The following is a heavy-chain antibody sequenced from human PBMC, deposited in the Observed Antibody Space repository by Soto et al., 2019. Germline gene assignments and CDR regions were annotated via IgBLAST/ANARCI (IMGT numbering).Heavy chain of an antibody. Sequence: LSLTCTVSGGSISSSSDYWGWIRQPPGKGLEWIGSIYYSGSTYYNPSLKSRVTISVDTSKNQFSLKLSSVTAADTAVYYCAGHSDPRRDWFDPWGQGTLVTVSS. V-gene: IGHV4-39*01. CDR2: IYYSGST. CDR1: GGSISSSSDY. J-gene: IGHJ5*02. CDR3: AGHSDPRRDWFDP.